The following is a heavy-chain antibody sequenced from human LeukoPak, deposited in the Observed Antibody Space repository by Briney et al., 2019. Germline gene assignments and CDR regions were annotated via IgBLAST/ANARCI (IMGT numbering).Heavy chain of an antibody. D-gene: IGHD4-17*01. J-gene: IGHJ6*03. CDR2: ISSSSSYI. CDR3: ARVSWETVTPRYYYYYMDV. CDR1: GFTFSSYS. Sequence: PGGSLRLSCAASGFTFSSYSMNWVRQAPGKGLEWVSSISSSSSYIYYADSVKGRFTISRDNAKNSLYLQMNSLRAEDTAVYYCARVSWETVTPRYYYYYMDVWGKGTTVTISS. V-gene: IGHV3-21*01.